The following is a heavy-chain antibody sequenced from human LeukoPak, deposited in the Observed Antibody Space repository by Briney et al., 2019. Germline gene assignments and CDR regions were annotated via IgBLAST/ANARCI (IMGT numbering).Heavy chain of an antibody. Sequence: PGGSLRLSCAASGFTFSSYAMSWVRQAPGKGLEWVSTISGSGGRIYYADSVKGRFTISRDNSKNTLYLQMNSLRAEDTAVYYCAKDHDFWSGFFGYWGQGTLVTVSS. CDR1: GFTFSSYA. CDR2: ISGSGGRI. CDR3: AKDHDFWSGFFGY. J-gene: IGHJ4*02. D-gene: IGHD3-3*01. V-gene: IGHV3-23*01.